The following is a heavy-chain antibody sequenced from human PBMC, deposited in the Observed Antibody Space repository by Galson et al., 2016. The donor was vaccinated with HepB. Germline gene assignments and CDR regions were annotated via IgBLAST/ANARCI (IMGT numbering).Heavy chain of an antibody. J-gene: IGHJ4*02. Sequence: QSGAEVKKPGESLRISCKGSGYSFTTYWISWVRQMPGRGLEWVGRIAPSDSYTHYSPPFHGHVTISVDKSISTSYLRWSSLKASDAAMYFCARQGESRGGRAAAAGTDYWGQGTLVTVSS. CDR1: GYSFTTYW. D-gene: IGHD6-13*01. CDR3: ARQGESRGGRAAAAGTDY. V-gene: IGHV5-10-1*01. CDR2: IAPSDSYT.